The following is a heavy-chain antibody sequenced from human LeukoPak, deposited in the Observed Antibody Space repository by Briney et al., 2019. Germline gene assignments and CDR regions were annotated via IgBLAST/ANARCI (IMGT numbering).Heavy chain of an antibody. Sequence: ASVTVSFTASGYTFTIYGISWVRQAPGQGLEWMGWISAYNGNTNYAQKLQGRVTMTTDTSTSTAYMELRSLRSDDTAVYCCARVYSKLWFGELLYFDYWGQGTLVTVSS. CDR1: GYTFTIYG. CDR3: ARVYSKLWFGELLYFDY. D-gene: IGHD3-10*01. CDR2: ISAYNGNT. J-gene: IGHJ4*02. V-gene: IGHV1-18*01.